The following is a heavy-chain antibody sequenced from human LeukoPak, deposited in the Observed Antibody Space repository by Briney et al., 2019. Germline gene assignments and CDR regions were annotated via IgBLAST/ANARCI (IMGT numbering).Heavy chain of an antibody. CDR1: GYTFTNYD. CDR3: SRGLRDSSGKEYFDY. J-gene: IGHJ4*02. Sequence: ASVTVSFTASGYTFTNYDINWVRQAPGQGLEWLGWMYPNSGNTGYAQKFQGSGTMTRNTSITTAYMELNSLRSEDTAIYYCSRGLRDSSGKEYFDYWGQGTLVTVSS. V-gene: IGHV1-8*01. CDR2: MYPNSGNT. D-gene: IGHD3-22*01.